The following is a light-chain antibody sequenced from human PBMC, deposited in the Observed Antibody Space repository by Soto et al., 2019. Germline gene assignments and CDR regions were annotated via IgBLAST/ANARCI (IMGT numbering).Light chain of an antibody. CDR2: DAS. J-gene: IGKJ1*01. V-gene: IGKV1-5*01. CDR1: QTISTW. Sequence: DIQMTQSPSTLSASLVDTVTITCRASQTISTWMAWYQQKPGKAPKLLVYDASTLQSGVASRFSGSGSGTEFTLIISGLQPDDSATYYCQQYTNTNNPWMFGQGTKVDIK. CDR3: QQYTNTNNPWM.